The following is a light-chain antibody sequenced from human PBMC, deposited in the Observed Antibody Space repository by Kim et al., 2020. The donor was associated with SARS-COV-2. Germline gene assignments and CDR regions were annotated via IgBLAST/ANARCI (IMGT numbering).Light chain of an antibody. J-gene: IGKJ3*01. CDR3: LQDYTYPRVT. CDR2: AAS. Sequence: SVGDRVTITCRASQGIRNDLGWYQQKPGKAPKLLIYAASSLQSGVPSRFSGSGSGTDFTLTISSLQPEDFATYYCLQDYTYPRVTFGPGTKVDIK. CDR1: QGIRND. V-gene: IGKV1-6*01.